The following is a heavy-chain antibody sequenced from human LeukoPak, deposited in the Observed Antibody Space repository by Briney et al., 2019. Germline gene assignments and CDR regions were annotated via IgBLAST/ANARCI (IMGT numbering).Heavy chain of an antibody. CDR1: GFIFSNFP. J-gene: IGHJ4*02. CDR3: ARDGYDFWSGYSFDY. CDR2: ISGTGGDT. D-gene: IGHD3-3*01. Sequence: GGSLRLSCAASGFIFSNFPMTWVRQTPGKGLEGVSSISGTGGDTYYTDSVKGRFTISRDNSKNTLYLQMNSLRAEDTAVYYCARDGYDFWSGYSFDYWGQGTLVTVSS. V-gene: IGHV3-23*01.